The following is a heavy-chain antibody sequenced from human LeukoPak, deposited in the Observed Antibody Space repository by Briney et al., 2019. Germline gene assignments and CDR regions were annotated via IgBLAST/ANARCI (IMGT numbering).Heavy chain of an antibody. CDR3: ARGWYGSGSYYYYYMDV. J-gene: IGHJ6*03. CDR1: GGSFSGYY. D-gene: IGHD3-10*01. Sequence: PSETLSLTCAVYGGSFSGYYWSWIRQPPGKGLEWIGEINHSGSTNYNPSLKSRVTISVDTSKNQLSLKLSSVTAADTAVYYCARGWYGSGSYYYYYMDVWGKGTTVTVSS. CDR2: INHSGST. V-gene: IGHV4-34*01.